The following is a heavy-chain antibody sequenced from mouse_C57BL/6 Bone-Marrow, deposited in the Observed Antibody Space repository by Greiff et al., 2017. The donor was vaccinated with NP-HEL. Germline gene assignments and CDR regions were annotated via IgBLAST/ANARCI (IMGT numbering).Heavy chain of an antibody. V-gene: IGHV1-80*01. D-gene: IGHD2-3*01. CDR2: IYPGDGDT. J-gene: IGHJ4*01. CDR1: GYAFSSYR. CDR3: ARRWLLLMDY. Sequence: QLQQSGAELVKPGASVKISCKASGYAFSSYRMNWVKQRPGKGLEWIGQIYPGDGDTNYNGKFKGKATLTADKSSSTAYMQLSSLTSEDSAVYFCARRWLLLMDYWGQGTSVTVSS.